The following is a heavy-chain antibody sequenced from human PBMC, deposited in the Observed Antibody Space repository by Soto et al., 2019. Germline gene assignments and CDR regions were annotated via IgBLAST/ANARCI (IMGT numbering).Heavy chain of an antibody. Sequence: GESLKISCKGSGYSFTSYWISWVRQMPGKGLEWMGRIDPSDSYTNYSPSFQGHVTIPADKSISTAYLQWSSLKASDTAMYYCARHGGDRWVDYFDYWGQGTLVTVSS. D-gene: IGHD2-21*02. V-gene: IGHV5-10-1*01. J-gene: IGHJ4*02. CDR2: IDPSDSYT. CDR1: GYSFTSYW. CDR3: ARHGGDRWVDYFDY.